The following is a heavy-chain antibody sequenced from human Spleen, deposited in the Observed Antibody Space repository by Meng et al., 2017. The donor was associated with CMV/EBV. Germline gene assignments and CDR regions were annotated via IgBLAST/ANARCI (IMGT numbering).Heavy chain of an antibody. J-gene: IGHJ4*02. CDR1: GFTFSRYA. Sequence: GESLKISCAASGFTFSRYAVHWVRQAPGKGLEWVSGIGTSGETTYYADSVKGRFTISRDNSKNTLYLQMNSLRAEDTAVYYCAKDYDFWSGYIDFQYWGLGTLVTVSS. V-gene: IGHV3-23*01. CDR2: IGTSGETT. D-gene: IGHD3-3*01. CDR3: AKDYDFWSGYIDFQY.